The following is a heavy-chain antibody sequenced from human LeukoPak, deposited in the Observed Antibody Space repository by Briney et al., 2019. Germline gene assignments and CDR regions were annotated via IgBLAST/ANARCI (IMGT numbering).Heavy chain of an antibody. CDR1: GFTFSSYG. J-gene: IGHJ3*02. V-gene: IGHV3-33*01. CDR3: ASRSSWYDAFDI. D-gene: IGHD6-13*01. CDR2: IWYDGSNK. Sequence: GGSLSLSCAASGFTFSSYGMHWVRQAPGKGLGWVAVIWYDGSNKYYAESVKGRFTISRDNSKNTLYIQINSQRAEDTAVYYCASRSSWYDAFDIWGQGTMVTVSS.